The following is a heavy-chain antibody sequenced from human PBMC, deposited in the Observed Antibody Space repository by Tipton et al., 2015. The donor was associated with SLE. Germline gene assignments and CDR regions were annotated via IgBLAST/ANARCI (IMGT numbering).Heavy chain of an antibody. V-gene: IGHV4-59*08. CDR2: VYYSGST. D-gene: IGHD4-11*01. Sequence: LRLSCTVSGGPINNYYWSWIRQPPGKGLEWIGYVYYSGSTNYSPSLKSRVTISVDTSKNQFSLKLSSVTAADTAVYYCARRGSYMGPLQAWGQGPLVTVSS. CDR1: GGPINNYY. CDR3: ARRGSYMGPLQA. J-gene: IGHJ5*02.